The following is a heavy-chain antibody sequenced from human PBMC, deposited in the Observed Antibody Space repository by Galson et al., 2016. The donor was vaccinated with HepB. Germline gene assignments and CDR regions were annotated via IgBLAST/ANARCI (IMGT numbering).Heavy chain of an antibody. D-gene: IGHD2-2*01. Sequence: QVQLEESGPGLVKPSETLSLTCTVSGGSITGSSYYWGWIRQLPGKGLEWIGIIYYAGSTYYSPSLKSRVTISVDTSKNQFSLKLSFVTAADTAVYYCARPISDCISPSCYGEGDWYFDLWGRGTLVAVSS. CDR1: GGSITGSSYY. CDR3: ARPISDCISPSCYGEGDWYFDL. J-gene: IGHJ2*01. CDR2: IYYAGST. V-gene: IGHV4-39*01.